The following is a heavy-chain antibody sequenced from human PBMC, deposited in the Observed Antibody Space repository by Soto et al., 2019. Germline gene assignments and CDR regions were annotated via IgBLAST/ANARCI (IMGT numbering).Heavy chain of an antibody. V-gene: IGHV5-51*01. CDR2: IFPDDSAT. Sequence: GESLNISCKASGYIIKNYWIGWVRQMPGQGLEWMGIIFPDDSATRYSPSFQGHVTISVDKSISTAYVQWSSLKASDSAIYYCFRGGVTSRTFDYFGQRTPVTV. CDR1: GYIIKNYW. CDR3: FRGGVTSRTFDY. J-gene: IGHJ4*02. D-gene: IGHD3-16*01.